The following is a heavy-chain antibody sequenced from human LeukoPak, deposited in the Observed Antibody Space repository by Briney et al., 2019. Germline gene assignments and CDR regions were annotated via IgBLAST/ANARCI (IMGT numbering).Heavy chain of an antibody. CDR2: ISYDGSIK. D-gene: IGHD2-2*01. CDR1: GFTFSSYA. Sequence: PGGSLRLSCTASGFTFSSYAMHWVRQVPGKGLEWVAVISYDGSIKYYADSVKGRFTISRDNSKNTLYLQMNSLRAEDTAVYYCASGAALIPGGMFDYWGQGTLVTVSS. V-gene: IGHV3-30-3*01. CDR3: ASGAALIPGGMFDY. J-gene: IGHJ4*02.